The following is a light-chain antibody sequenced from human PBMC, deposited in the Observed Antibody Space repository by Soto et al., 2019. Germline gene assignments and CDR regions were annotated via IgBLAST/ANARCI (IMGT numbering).Light chain of an antibody. CDR2: DND. CDR3: GTWDSSLSAVV. Sequence: QSVLTQPPSVSAAPGQTVTISCSGGISNIGNNYVSWYQQVPGTAPKPLIKDNDKRPSEIPDRFSGSKSGTSATLDITGLQTGDEANYYCGTWDSSLSAVVFGGGTKLTVL. J-gene: IGLJ2*01. V-gene: IGLV1-51*01. CDR1: ISNIGNNY.